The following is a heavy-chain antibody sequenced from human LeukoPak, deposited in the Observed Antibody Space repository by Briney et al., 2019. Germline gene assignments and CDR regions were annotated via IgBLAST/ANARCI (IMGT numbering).Heavy chain of an antibody. V-gene: IGHV3-74*01. CDR1: GFTFSNYW. J-gene: IGHJ5*02. CDR3: ARDLGQYYDTSDNWFDP. CDR2: INSDGINT. Sequence: PGGSLRLSCAASGFTFSNYWMHWVRQAPGKGLVWVSRINSDGINTSYADSVKGRFTISRDNAKNTLNLQMNSLRAEDTAVYYCARDLGQYYDTSDNWFDPWGQGTVVTVYS. D-gene: IGHD3-22*01.